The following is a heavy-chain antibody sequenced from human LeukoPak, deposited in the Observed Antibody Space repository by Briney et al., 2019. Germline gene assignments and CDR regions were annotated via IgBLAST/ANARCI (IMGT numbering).Heavy chain of an antibody. Sequence: GGSLRLSCAASGFTFSSYAMSWVRQAPGKGLEWVSAISGSGGSTYYADSVKGRFTISRDNSKDTLYLQMNSLRAEDTAVYYCAKEGRFVVVPASDYWGQGTLVTVSS. CDR1: GFTFSSYA. CDR3: AKEGRFVVVPASDY. V-gene: IGHV3-23*01. CDR2: ISGSGGST. J-gene: IGHJ4*02. D-gene: IGHD2-2*01.